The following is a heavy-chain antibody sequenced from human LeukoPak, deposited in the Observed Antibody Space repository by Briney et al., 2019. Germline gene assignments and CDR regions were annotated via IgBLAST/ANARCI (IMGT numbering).Heavy chain of an antibody. CDR2: IYSGGST. Sequence: GGSLRLSCAASGFTVSSNYMSWVRQAPGKGLEWVSVIYSGGSTYYADSVKGRFTISRHISQDTLYLQMNSLRAEDTAVYYCARVRLGSGWSLFDFWGQGTLVTVSS. CDR3: ARVRLGSGWSLFDF. V-gene: IGHV3-53*04. CDR1: GFTVSSNY. J-gene: IGHJ4*02. D-gene: IGHD6-19*01.